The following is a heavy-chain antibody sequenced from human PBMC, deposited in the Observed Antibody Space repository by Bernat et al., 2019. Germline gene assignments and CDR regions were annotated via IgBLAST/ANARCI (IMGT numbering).Heavy chain of an antibody. D-gene: IGHD6-6*01. Sequence: VQLVESGGGVVQPGRSLRLSCAASGFTFSSYWMHWVRQAPGKGLGWVERINRDGSITTYEDSVRGRFTPSRDNAQNTLFLQMTSLTAEDTAVYYCVRIGYSTSSLGIDYWGQGALVSFSS. CDR1: GFTFSSYW. J-gene: IGHJ4*02. CDR3: VRIGYSTSSLGIDY. V-gene: IGHV3-74*02. CDR2: INRDGSIT.